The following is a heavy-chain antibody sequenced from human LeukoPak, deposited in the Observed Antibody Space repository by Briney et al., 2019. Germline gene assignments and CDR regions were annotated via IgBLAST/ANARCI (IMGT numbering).Heavy chain of an antibody. CDR3: ARVEMATISFGY. V-gene: IGHV4-61*02. Sequence: PSQTLSLTCTVSGDSISSGDYYWSWIRQPAGKGLEWIGRISSSGSTNYNPSLKSRVTISVDTSKNQFSLKLSSVTAADTAVYYCARVEMATISFGYWGQGTLVTVSS. D-gene: IGHD5-24*01. CDR2: ISSSGST. CDR1: GDSISSGDYY. J-gene: IGHJ4*02.